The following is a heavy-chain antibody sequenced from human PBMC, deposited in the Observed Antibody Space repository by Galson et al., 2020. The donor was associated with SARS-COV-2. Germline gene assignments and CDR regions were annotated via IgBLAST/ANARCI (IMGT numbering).Heavy chain of an antibody. V-gene: IGHV4-34*01. D-gene: IGHD2-8*01. CDR3: ARGRGYCTNGVCYRGLRAFDI. CDR1: GGSFSGYY. CDR2: INHSGST. Sequence: SETLSLTCAVYGGSFSGYYWSWIRQPPGKGLEWIGEINHSGSTNYNPSLKSRVTISVDTSKNQFSLKLSSVTAADTAVYYCARGRGYCTNGVCYRGLRAFDIWGQGTMVTVSS. J-gene: IGHJ3*02.